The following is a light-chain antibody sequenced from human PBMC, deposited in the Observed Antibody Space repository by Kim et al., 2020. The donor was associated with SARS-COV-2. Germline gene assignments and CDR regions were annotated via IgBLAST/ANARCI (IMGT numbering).Light chain of an antibody. Sequence: PVERPTLSCRASQSVSSSFLAWYQQKPGQAPRLLIYAASSRATGIPDRFSGSGSGTDFTLTISRLEPEDFAVYYCQQYGSSPLSFGGGTKVDIK. CDR1: QSVSSSF. J-gene: IGKJ4*01. CDR2: AAS. CDR3: QQYGSSPLS. V-gene: IGKV3-20*01.